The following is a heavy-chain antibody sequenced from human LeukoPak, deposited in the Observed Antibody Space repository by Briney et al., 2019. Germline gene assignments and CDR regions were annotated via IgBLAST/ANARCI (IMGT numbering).Heavy chain of an antibody. CDR3: ARRINYYDSSGYYYVRYFDS. J-gene: IGHJ4*02. CDR1: GFTFSSYW. CDR2: INTDGSSL. D-gene: IGHD3-22*01. V-gene: IGHV3-74*01. Sequence: GGSLRLSCAASGFTFSSYWMYWVRQAPGKGPVWVARINTDGSSLNYADSVKGRFTISRDNAKNTLYLQMNSLGAEDAAVYYCARRINYYDSSGYYYVRYFDSWGQGTLVAVSS.